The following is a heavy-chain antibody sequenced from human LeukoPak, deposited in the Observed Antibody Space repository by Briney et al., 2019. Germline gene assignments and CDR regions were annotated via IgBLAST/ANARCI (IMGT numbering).Heavy chain of an antibody. V-gene: IGHV4-39*07. CDR1: GGSISSSSYY. CDR2: IYYSGST. CDR3: ARGFLGQLSYSSSPRIDY. D-gene: IGHD6-6*01. J-gene: IGHJ4*02. Sequence: SETLSLTCTVSGGSISSSSYYWGWIRQPPGKGLEWIGSIYYSGSTYYNPSLKSRVTISVDTSKNQFSLKLSSVTAADTAVYYCARGFLGQLSYSSSPRIDYWGQGTLVTVSS.